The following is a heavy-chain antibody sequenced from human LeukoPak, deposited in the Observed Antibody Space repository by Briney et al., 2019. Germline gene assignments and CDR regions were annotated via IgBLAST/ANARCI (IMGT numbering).Heavy chain of an antibody. J-gene: IGHJ3*02. CDR3: ARVRWELRSLDAFDI. CDR1: GFTFSSYA. CDR2: ISGSGGST. V-gene: IGHV3-23*01. D-gene: IGHD1-26*01. Sequence: PGGSLRLSCAASGFTFSSYAMSWVRQAPGKGLEWVSAISGSGGSTYYAGSVKGRFTISRDNSKNTLYLQMNSLRAEDTAVYYCARVRWELRSLDAFDIWGQGTMVTVSS.